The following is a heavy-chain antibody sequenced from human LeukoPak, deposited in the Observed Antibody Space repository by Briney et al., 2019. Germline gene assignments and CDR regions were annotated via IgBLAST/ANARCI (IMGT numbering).Heavy chain of an antibody. V-gene: IGHV3-48*03. CDR3: ARVGAWVTPDYYYYYMDV. CDR2: MSSRGSTK. J-gene: IGHJ6*03. D-gene: IGHD3-16*01. CDR1: VFTFRSYQ. Sequence: GGSLRLSCASSVFTFRSYQMKGLPQARGDALEGISYMSSRGSTKYYTHSVKGRYTIYRDNAKNSLYLQMNSLKAEDTAVYYCARVGAWVTPDYYYYYMDVWGKGTPVTVSS.